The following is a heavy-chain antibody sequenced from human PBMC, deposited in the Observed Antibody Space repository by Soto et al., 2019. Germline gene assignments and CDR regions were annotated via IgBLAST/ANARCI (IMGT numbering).Heavy chain of an antibody. CDR1: GFPFTTYG. CDR2: ISYDGSNT. J-gene: IGHJ4*02. D-gene: IGHD3-10*01. CDR3: VGGQYYFDY. V-gene: IGHV3-30*03. Sequence: QVQLVESAGGVVQPGRSLRLSCAASGFPFTTYGMHWVREGPGKGLEWVAVISYDGSNTYYADSVKGRFTISRDNSKNSLYLQMNSLSPEDTALYYCVGGQYYFDYRGQGTLVTVSS.